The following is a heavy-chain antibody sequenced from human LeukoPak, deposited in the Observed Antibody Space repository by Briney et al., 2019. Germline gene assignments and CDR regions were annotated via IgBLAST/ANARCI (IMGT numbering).Heavy chain of an antibody. V-gene: IGHV4-34*01. D-gene: IGHD1-26*01. J-gene: IGHJ5*02. CDR1: GGSFSGYY. CDR3: ARHWRYSGSYNWFDP. CDR2: INHSGST. Sequence: PSETLSLTCAVYGGSFSGYYWSWIRQPPGKGLEWIGEINHSGSTNYNPSLMSRVTISLDTSKNQFSLRLSSVTAADTAVYYCARHWRYSGSYNWFDPWGQGTLVTVSS.